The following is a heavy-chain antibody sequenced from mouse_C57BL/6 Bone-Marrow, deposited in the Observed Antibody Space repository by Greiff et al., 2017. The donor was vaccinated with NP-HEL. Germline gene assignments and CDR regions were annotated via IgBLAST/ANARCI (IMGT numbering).Heavy chain of an antibody. V-gene: IGHV5-6*02. CDR3: ARRDDYGNLAY. Sequence: DVMLVESGGDLVKPGGSLKLSCAASGFTFSSYGMSWVRQTPDKRLEWVATISSGGSYTCYPDSVKGRFTISRDNAKNTLYLQMSSLKSEDTAMYYCARRDDYGNLAYWGQGTTLTVSS. CDR2: ISSGGSYT. J-gene: IGHJ2*01. D-gene: IGHD2-4*01. CDR1: GFTFSSYG.